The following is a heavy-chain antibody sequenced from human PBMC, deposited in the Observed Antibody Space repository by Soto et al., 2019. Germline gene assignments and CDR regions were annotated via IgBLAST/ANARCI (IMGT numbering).Heavy chain of an antibody. CDR2: ISAYNDNT. Sequence: QVQLVQSGAEVKKPGASVKVSCKVSGYTFTSYGIIWVRQAPGQGLEWMGWISAYNDNTNYAQRLKGRVSVTTDTSTTTAYMELRSLRSDATPVYCCARDPAINVNKAQEVAYWGQGNRVTVSS. D-gene: IGHD2-2*01. CDR1: GYTFTSYG. V-gene: IGHV1-18*01. CDR3: ARDPAINVNKAQEVAY. J-gene: IGHJ4*02.